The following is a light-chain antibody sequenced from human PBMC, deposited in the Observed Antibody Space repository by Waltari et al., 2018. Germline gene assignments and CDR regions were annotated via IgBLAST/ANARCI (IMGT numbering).Light chain of an antibody. CDR2: EVF. Sequence: QSALTQPPSASGSPGQSVTISCTGTSSDVGGYKYVSWYQFHPGNAPKLLISEVFKRPCGVPDRFAGAKSGNTASLIVSGLQAEDEAEYYCSSYAGNNFVVFGGGTQLTVL. CDR1: SSDVGGYKY. CDR3: SSYAGNNFVV. V-gene: IGLV2-8*01. J-gene: IGLJ2*01.